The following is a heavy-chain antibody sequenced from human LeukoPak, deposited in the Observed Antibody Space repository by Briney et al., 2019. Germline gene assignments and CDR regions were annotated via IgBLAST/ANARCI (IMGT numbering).Heavy chain of an antibody. CDR2: LDWDDDK. V-gene: IGHV2-70*11. CDR1: GFSLSTSGMC. Sequence: ESGPTLVNPTQTLTLTCTFSGFSLSTSGMCVSWIRQPPGKALEWLARLDWDDDKYYSTSLKTRLTISKDTSKNQVVLTMTNMDPVDTATYYCARIDLEAAAGYYYGMDVWGQGTTVTVSS. CDR3: ARIDLEAAAGYYYGMDV. D-gene: IGHD6-13*01. J-gene: IGHJ6*02.